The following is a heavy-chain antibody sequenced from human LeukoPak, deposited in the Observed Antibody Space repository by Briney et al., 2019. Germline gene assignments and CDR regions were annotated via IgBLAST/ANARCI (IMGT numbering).Heavy chain of an antibody. CDR1: GFIVSSNC. J-gene: IGHJ6*04. CDR3: AELGITMIGGV. V-gene: IGHV3-48*04. D-gene: IGHD3-10*02. Sequence: PGGSLRLSCVASGFIVSSNCMNWVRQAPGKGLEWVSYISSSSSTIYYADSVKGRFTISRDNAKNSLYLQMNSLRAEDTAVYYCAELGITMIGGVWGKGTTVTISS. CDR2: ISSSSSTI.